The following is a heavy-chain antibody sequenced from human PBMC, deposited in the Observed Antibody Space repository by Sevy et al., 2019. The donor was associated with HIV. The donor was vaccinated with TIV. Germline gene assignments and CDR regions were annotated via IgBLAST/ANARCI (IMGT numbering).Heavy chain of an antibody. J-gene: IGHJ6*02. CDR2: IYYSGST. Sequence: SETLSLTCTVSGGSISSGGYYWSWIRQHPGKGLEWIGYIYYSGSTYYNPSLKSRVTISVDTSKNQFSLKLSSVTAADTAVYYCAGGGGPYYYYGMDVWGQGTTVTVSS. CDR1: GGSISSGGYY. CDR3: AGGGGPYYYYGMDV. V-gene: IGHV4-31*03. D-gene: IGHD3-16*01.